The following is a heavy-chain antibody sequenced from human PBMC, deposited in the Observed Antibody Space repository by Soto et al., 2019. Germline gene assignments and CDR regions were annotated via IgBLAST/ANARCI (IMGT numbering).Heavy chain of an antibody. V-gene: IGHV1-18*01. CDR1: GYTFTSYG. CDR3: ARDRGIAVAGYYYYGMDV. Sequence: GASVKVSCKASGYTFTSYGTSWVRQAPGQGLEWMGWISAYNGNTNYAQKLQGRVTMTTDTSTSTAYMELRSLRSDDTAVYYCARDRGIAVAGYYYYGMDVWGQGTTVTVSS. CDR2: ISAYNGNT. D-gene: IGHD6-19*01. J-gene: IGHJ6*02.